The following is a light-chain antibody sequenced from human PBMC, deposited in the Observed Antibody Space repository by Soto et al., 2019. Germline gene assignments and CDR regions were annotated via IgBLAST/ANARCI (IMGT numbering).Light chain of an antibody. CDR2: AAS. V-gene: IGKV1-5*01. J-gene: IGKJ1*01. CDR3: QQYHTDWT. Sequence: SPMTQSPSTLSASVGDTVTITFRASESIDNWLAWYQQKPGKAPKLLIFAASTLVRGVPSRFSGRGSGTEFTLTISSLQADDYATFYCQQYHTDWTFGQGTKVDI. CDR1: ESIDNW.